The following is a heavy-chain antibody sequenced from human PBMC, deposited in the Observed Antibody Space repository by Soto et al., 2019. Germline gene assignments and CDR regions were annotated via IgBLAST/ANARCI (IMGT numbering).Heavy chain of an antibody. CDR1: GFTFSSYA. CDR3: ARDGVAMVRGVALGLLAY. J-gene: IGHJ4*02. CDR2: ISYDGSNK. V-gene: IGHV3-30-3*01. D-gene: IGHD3-10*01. Sequence: GGSLRLSCAASGFTFSSYAMHWVRQAPGKGLEWVAVISYDGSNKYYADSVKGRFTISRDNSKNTLYLQMNSLRAEDTAVYYCARDGVAMVRGVALGLLAYWGQGTLVTVSS.